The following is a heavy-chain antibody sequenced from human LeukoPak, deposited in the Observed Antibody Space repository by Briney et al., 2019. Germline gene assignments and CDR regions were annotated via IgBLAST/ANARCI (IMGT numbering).Heavy chain of an antibody. J-gene: IGHJ5*02. Sequence: GESLKISCKGSGYSFTNYWNTWVRQMPGTGLEWMATIDPSDSYTNYSPSFQGHVTISADKSITTAYLQWSSLKASDTAMYYCARQDGGTLQWFDPWGQGTLVTVSS. CDR1: GYSFTNYW. CDR2: IDPSDSYT. V-gene: IGHV5-10-1*01. D-gene: IGHD2-15*01. CDR3: ARQDGGTLQWFDP.